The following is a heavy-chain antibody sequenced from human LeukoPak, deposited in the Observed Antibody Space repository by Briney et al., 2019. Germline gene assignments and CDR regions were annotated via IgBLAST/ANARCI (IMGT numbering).Heavy chain of an antibody. CDR2: ISAYNGNT. CDR3: ARDGDSSGYYPSDY. J-gene: IGHJ4*02. V-gene: IGHV1-18*01. CDR1: VYTFTSYG. Sequence: ASVNVSCKASVYTFTSYGISWVRQAPGQGREGMGWISAYNGNTNYAQKLQGRVTMTTDTSTSTAYMELRSLRSDDTAVYYCARDGDSSGYYPSDYWGQGTLVTVSS. D-gene: IGHD3-22*01.